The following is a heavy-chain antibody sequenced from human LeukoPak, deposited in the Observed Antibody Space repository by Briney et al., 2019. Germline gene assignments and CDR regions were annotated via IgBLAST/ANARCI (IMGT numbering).Heavy chain of an antibody. CDR3: ARYASSGYYRYYFDY. D-gene: IGHD3-22*01. CDR1: GGSISRSSYS. Sequence: SETLTLNCTVSGGSISRSSYSWGWIRQPPGKGLEWIGTIYYSGSTYYNPSLKSRVTISEDTSKNQFSLNLSSVTAADTAVYYCARYASSGYYRYYFDYWGQGTLVTVSS. J-gene: IGHJ4*02. V-gene: IGHV4-39*01. CDR2: IYYSGST.